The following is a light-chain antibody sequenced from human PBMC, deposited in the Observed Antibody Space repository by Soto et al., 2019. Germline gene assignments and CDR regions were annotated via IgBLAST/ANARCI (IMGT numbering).Light chain of an antibody. J-gene: IGKJ1*01. CDR1: HSVRKY. Sequence: EVVLTQAPPTVSLSPGEIVTLSCRANHSVRKYLGWYQQKPGQAPRLLIDDASNRATDIPPRVSGSGSGTDFTLTIRALEPEDLAVYYCQQRYKWPWTFGQGTKVDIK. CDR3: QQRYKWPWT. CDR2: DAS. V-gene: IGKV3-11*01.